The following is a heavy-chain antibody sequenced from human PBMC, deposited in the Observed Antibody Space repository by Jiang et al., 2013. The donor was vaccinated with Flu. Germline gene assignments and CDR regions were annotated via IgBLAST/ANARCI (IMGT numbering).Heavy chain of an antibody. D-gene: IGHD3-22*01. Sequence: LLKPSETLSLTCAVYGGSFSGYYWSWIRQPPGKGLEWIGEINHSGSTNYNPSLKSRVTISVDTSKNQFSLKLSSVTAADTAVYYCARKRITMIVVPHGWFDPWGQGTLVTVSS. CDR1: GGSFSGYY. CDR2: INHSGST. J-gene: IGHJ5*02. CDR3: ARKRITMIVVPHGWFDP. V-gene: IGHV4-34*01.